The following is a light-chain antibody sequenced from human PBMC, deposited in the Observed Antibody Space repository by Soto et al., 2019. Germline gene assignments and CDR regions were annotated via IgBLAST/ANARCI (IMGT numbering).Light chain of an antibody. V-gene: IGKV1D-12*01. CDR3: QQAKSFPIT. Sequence: IHMRQSPSAVPASVGDRVTVTCLASHDIGSWLAWYQQKPGKAGHPLIYAVYSLQSGVTSRFSGSGSGTVFTLTITSLQPEDFATYFCQQAKSFPITFGQGTRLDI. CDR1: HDIGSW. CDR2: AVY. J-gene: IGKJ5*01.